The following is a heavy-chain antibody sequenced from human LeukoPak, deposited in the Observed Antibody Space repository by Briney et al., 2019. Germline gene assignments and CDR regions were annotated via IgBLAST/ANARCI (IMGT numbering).Heavy chain of an antibody. CDR2: IYYSGST. V-gene: IGHV4-39*01. J-gene: IGHJ4*02. CDR1: GGSISSYY. CDR3: ARRGSSPRVFGY. D-gene: IGHD6-6*01. Sequence: SETLSLTCTVSGGSISSYYWDWIRQPPGKGLEWIGSIYYSGSTYYNPSLKSRVTISVDTSKNQFSLKLSSVTAADTAVYYCARRGSSPRVFGYWGQGTLVTVSS.